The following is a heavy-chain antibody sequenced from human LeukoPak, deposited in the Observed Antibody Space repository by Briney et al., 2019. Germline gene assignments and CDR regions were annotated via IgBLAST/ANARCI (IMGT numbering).Heavy chain of an antibody. J-gene: IGHJ4*02. V-gene: IGHV3-33*06. CDR3: AKDRGYTPRYY. Sequence: GGSLRLSCAASGFTFSSYGMHWVRQAPGKGLEWVAVIWYDGSNKYYADSVKGRFTISRDNSKNTLYLQMNSLRAEDTAVYYCAKDRGYTPRYYWGQGTLVTVSS. CDR2: IWYDGSNK. D-gene: IGHD3-10*01. CDR1: GFTFSSYG.